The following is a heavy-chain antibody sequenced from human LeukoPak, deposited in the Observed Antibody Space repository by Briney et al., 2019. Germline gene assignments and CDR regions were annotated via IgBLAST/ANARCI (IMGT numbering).Heavy chain of an antibody. V-gene: IGHV4-30-4*07. J-gene: IGHJ4*02. Sequence: PSQTLSLTCAVSGGSISSGGYSWSWIGQPPGKGLEWIGYIYYSGSTYYNPSLKSRVTISVDTSRNQFSLKLSSVTAADTAVYYCARGKYGSGSYIHWGQGTLVTVSS. CDR1: GGSISSGGYS. CDR2: IYYSGST. CDR3: ARGKYGSGSYIH. D-gene: IGHD3-10*01.